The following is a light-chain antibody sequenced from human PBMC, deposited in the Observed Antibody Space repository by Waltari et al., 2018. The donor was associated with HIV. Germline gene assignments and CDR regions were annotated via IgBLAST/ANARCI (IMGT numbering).Light chain of an antibody. Sequence: QSVLTQPPSVSEAPSQRVTISCSGSSSNIVRNAVYWYQQVPGKPPKLLIYYDDLLSSGVSDRFSGSKSGTSAALAIRGLQSEDEADYYCAAWDDSLNGYVFGSGSKVTV. V-gene: IGLV1-36*01. CDR1: SSNIVRNA. J-gene: IGLJ1*01. CDR3: AAWDDSLNGYV. CDR2: YDD.